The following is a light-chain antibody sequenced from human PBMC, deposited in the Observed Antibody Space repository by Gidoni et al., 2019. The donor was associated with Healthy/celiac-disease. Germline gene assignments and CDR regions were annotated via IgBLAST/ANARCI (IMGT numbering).Light chain of an antibody. CDR3: LLSYSGVRV. Sequence: AVVTQEHALTVRPGGTVTLTCGSSTGAATSGHYPYWFQQKPGQATRTLIDDPCNKQSCTPARLSGSLLGGKAALTISGELPEDEAEYYCLLSYSGVRVFGGGTKLTVL. CDR1: TGAATSGHY. J-gene: IGLJ2*01. CDR2: DPC. V-gene: IGLV7-46*01.